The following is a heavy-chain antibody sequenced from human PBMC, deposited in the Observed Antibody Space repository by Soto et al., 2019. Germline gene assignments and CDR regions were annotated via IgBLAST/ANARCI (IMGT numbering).Heavy chain of an antibody. Sequence: EVLLLESGGGQVQPGGSLRLSCEGSGFTFSGYAISWVRQAPGKGLEWGSTVSASGGSTYYSDSVKGRFTISRDNPENTLYLQMKSLRADDTAVYFCAKPSSNSYILDRDAFHGWGRGTMVTVAS. CDR2: VSASGGST. J-gene: IGHJ3*01. D-gene: IGHD2-21*01. V-gene: IGHV3-23*01. CDR1: GFTFSGYA. CDR3: AKPSSNSYILDRDAFHG.